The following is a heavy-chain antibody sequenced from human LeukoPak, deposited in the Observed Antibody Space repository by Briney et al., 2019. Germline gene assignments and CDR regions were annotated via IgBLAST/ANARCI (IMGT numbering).Heavy chain of an antibody. Sequence: SETLSLTCTVSGGSISSSSYYRGWIRQPPGKGLEWIGSIYYSGSTYYNPSLKSRVTISVDTSKNQFSLKLSSVTAADTAVYYCARYTSSRARWFDPWGQGTLVTVSS. V-gene: IGHV4-39*01. CDR2: IYYSGST. D-gene: IGHD2-2*01. CDR3: ARYTSSRARWFDP. J-gene: IGHJ5*02. CDR1: GGSISSSSYY.